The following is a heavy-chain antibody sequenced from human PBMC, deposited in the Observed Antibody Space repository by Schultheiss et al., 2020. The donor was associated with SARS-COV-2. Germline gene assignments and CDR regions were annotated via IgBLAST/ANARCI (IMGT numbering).Heavy chain of an antibody. CDR3: ARGLYGDFNWFDP. CDR2: IYYSGST. Sequence: SQTLSLTCSVSGASVSTGGYYWSWIRQSPGKGLEWIGSIYYSGSTYYNPFLKSRDTISVDTSKNQFSLKLSSVTAADTAVYYCARGLYGDFNWFDPWGQGTLVTVSS. V-gene: IGHV4-39*07. J-gene: IGHJ5*02. D-gene: IGHD4-17*01. CDR1: GASVSTGGYY.